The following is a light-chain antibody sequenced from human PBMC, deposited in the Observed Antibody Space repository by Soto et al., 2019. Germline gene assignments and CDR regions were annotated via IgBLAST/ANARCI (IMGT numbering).Light chain of an antibody. CDR2: AAS. Sequence: IPLTQSPSSLSASVGDRVTITCRASQDISTFLAWCQQKPGKATKLLIYAASTLQSGVPSRFSGSGSGTDFTLTISSLQPDDFATYFCQQLNSYPITFGQGTRLEIK. CDR3: QQLNSYPIT. CDR1: QDISTF. J-gene: IGKJ5*01. V-gene: IGKV1-9*01.